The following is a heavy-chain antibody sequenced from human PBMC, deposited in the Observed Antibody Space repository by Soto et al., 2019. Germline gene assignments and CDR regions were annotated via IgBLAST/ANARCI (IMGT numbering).Heavy chain of an antibody. D-gene: IGHD3-3*01. J-gene: IGHJ4*02. CDR2: FDPEDGET. Sequence: DAVQVSCKVSGYTLTELSMHWVRQAPGKGLEWMGGFDPEDGETIYAQKFQGRVTMTEDTSTDTAYMELSSLRSEDTAVYYCATGLRLLDSDDWGQGTLVTVSS. V-gene: IGHV1-24*01. CDR1: GYTLTELS. CDR3: ATGLRLLDSDD.